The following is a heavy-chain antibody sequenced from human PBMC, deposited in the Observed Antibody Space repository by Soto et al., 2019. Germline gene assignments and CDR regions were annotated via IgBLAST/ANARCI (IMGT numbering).Heavy chain of an antibody. J-gene: IGHJ3*02. V-gene: IGHV3-30*18. CDR2: ISHDGSNK. D-gene: IGHD1-1*01. CDR3: AKVLEQQLVRLAFDI. CDR1: GFTFNSYA. Sequence: QVQLVESGGGVVQPGKSLTLSCAASGFTFNSYAMHWVRQVPGKGLEWVAAISHDGSNKNYADSVKGRFTISRDNTKNTLYLQMSSLKVEDTAVYYCAKVLEQQLVRLAFDIWGQGTLVTVSS.